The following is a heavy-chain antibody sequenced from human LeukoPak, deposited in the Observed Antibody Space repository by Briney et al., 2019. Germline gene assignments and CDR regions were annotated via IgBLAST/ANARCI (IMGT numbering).Heavy chain of an antibody. CDR2: ISSSGESP. J-gene: IGHJ4*02. CDR1: GFTFSRYA. Sequence: GGSLRLSCAASGFTFSRYAMSWVRQAPEKGLEWVCGISSSGESPYYADSVEGRFTISRDNSKSTLYLEINSLRAEDTAVYYCAKKSRDGYNPFDYLGQGTLVTVSS. CDR3: AKKSRDGYNPFDY. D-gene: IGHD5-24*01. V-gene: IGHV3-23*01.